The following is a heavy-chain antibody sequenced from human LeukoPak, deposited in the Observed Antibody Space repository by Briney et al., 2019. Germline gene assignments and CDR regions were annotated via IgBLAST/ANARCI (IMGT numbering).Heavy chain of an antibody. CDR2: IIPIFGIA. Sequence: SVKVSCKASGGTFSSYAISWVRQAPGQGLEWMGRIIPIFGIANYAQKFQGRVTITADKSTSTAYMELSSLRSEDTAVYYCARDNSRRWYSSSPHADYWGQGTLVTVSS. V-gene: IGHV1-69*04. CDR3: ARDNSRRWYSSSPHADY. J-gene: IGHJ4*02. D-gene: IGHD6-6*01. CDR1: GGTFSSYA.